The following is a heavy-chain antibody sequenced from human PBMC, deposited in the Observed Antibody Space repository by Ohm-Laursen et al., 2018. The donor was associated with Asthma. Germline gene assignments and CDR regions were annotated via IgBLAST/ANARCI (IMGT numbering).Heavy chain of an antibody. V-gene: IGHV3-53*01. Sequence: SLRLSCAASGFTFDTYAMNWIRQGPEKGLEWVSDIYPGGATFYADSVKGRFTISRDDSKNTLNLQMSSLRGDDTAVYYCARGQGSGDISGSDPFDLWGQGTTVIVSS. J-gene: IGHJ3*01. CDR2: IYPGGAT. CDR3: ARGQGSGDISGSDPFDL. CDR1: GFTFDTYA. D-gene: IGHD3-10*01.